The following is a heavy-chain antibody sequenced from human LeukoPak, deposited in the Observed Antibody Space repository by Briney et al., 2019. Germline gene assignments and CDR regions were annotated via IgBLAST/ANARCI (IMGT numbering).Heavy chain of an antibody. D-gene: IGHD2-21*02. CDR3: ATDLNHRGDYALDY. CDR1: GYTFTNYA. Sequence: ASVKVSCKASGYTFTNYAMNWVRQAPGQGLEWMGWINTNTGNPTYAQGFTGRFVFSLDTSVSTAYLQISSLKAEDTAVYYCATDLNHRGDYALDYWGQGTLVTVSS. CDR2: INTNTGNP. V-gene: IGHV7-4-1*02. J-gene: IGHJ4*02.